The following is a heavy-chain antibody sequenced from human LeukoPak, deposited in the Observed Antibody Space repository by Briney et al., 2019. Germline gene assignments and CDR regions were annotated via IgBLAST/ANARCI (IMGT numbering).Heavy chain of an antibody. D-gene: IGHD5-18*01. Sequence: SVTVSFKASGGTFSSYAISWVRQAPGQGLEWMGGIIPIFGTANYAQKFQGRVTITTDESTSTAYMELSSLRSEDTAVYYCARNHVDTAMVFDYWGQGTLVTVSS. CDR1: GGTFSSYA. J-gene: IGHJ4*02. CDR2: IIPIFGTA. CDR3: ARNHVDTAMVFDY. V-gene: IGHV1-69*05.